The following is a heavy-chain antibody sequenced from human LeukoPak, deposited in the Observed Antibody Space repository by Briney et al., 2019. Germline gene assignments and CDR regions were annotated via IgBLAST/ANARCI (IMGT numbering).Heavy chain of an antibody. V-gene: IGHV3-23*01. J-gene: IGHJ5*02. CDR1: GFTFSSYA. Sequence: GGSLRLSCAASGFTFSSYAMSWVRQAPGKGLEWVSANSGSGGSTYYADSVKGRFTISRDNSKNTLYLQMNSLRAEDTAVYYCAKGRTSSGWTPWGQGTLVTVSS. CDR3: AKGRTSSGWTP. CDR2: NSGSGGST. D-gene: IGHD6-19*01.